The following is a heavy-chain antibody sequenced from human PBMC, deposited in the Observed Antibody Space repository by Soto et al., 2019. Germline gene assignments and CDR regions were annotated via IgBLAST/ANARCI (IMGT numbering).Heavy chain of an antibody. CDR2: IWYDGSNK. CDR3: ARDFVSTVTTKYYYYYGMDV. CDR1: GFTFSSYG. V-gene: IGHV3-33*01. Sequence: QVQLVESGGGVVQPGRSLRLSCAASGFTFSSYGMHWVRQAPGKGLEWVAVIWYDGSNKYYADSVKGRFTISRDNSKNTLYLQMNSLRAEDTAVYYCARDFVSTVTTKYYYYYGMDVWGQGTTVTVSS. D-gene: IGHD4-17*01. J-gene: IGHJ6*02.